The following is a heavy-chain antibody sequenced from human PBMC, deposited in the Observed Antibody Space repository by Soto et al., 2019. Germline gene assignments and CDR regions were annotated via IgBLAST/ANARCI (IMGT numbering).Heavy chain of an antibody. Sequence: QVQLQESGPGLVTPSGTLSLTCGVSGGSISSSNWWIWVRQSPGKGLEWIGEVYHSGSLNYNPSLKNRLTLSREKPKNDFSLKLNSVTAADTAVYYCARRQGSGDNYGVDVWGQGTTVTVSS. CDR1: GGSISSSNW. V-gene: IGHV4-4*02. CDR2: VYHSGSL. J-gene: IGHJ6*02. CDR3: ARRQGSGDNYGVDV.